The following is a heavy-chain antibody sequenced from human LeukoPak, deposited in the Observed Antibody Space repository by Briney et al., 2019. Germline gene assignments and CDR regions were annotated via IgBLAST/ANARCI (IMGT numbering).Heavy chain of an antibody. Sequence: ASVKVSCKASGYTFTSYGINWVRQAPGQGLEWMGWISVYNGNTKYAQKLQGRVTMTTDTSTSTAYMELRSLHSDDTAVYYCARVVVVAATPDSYYGMDVWGQGTTVTVS. CDR1: GYTFTSYG. D-gene: IGHD2-15*01. V-gene: IGHV1-18*01. CDR3: ARVVVVAATPDSYYGMDV. CDR2: ISVYNGNT. J-gene: IGHJ6*02.